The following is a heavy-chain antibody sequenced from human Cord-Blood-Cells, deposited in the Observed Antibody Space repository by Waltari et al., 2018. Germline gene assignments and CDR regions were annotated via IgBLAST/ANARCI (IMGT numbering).Heavy chain of an antibody. J-gene: IGHJ4*02. CDR3: AKDQDYGYFDY. CDR2: ISYDGSNK. Sequence: QVQLVESGGGVVQPGRSLRLSCAVSGFTFSSYGMHWLRQAPGKGLEWVAVISYDGSNKYYADSVKGRFTISRDNSKNTLYLQMNSLRAEDTAVYYCAKDQDYGYFDYWGQGTLVTVSS. CDR1: GFTFSSYG. D-gene: IGHD3-10*01. V-gene: IGHV3-30*18.